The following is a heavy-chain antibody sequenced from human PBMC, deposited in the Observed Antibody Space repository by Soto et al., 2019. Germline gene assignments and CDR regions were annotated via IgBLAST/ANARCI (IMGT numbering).Heavy chain of an antibody. Sequence: EEQLLESGGDLVQPGGPLSLPWVASGITFRIRAMTWVRKHPAEGLEWVSVTTATDGDRRYADSVRGRFTTSRDNSKNTLYLQMSSLRAEDSAVYYCARGSRDSYPGSRIFDLWGRGTRVTVSS. J-gene: IGHJ4*02. CDR3: ARGSRDSYPGSRIFDL. V-gene: IGHV3-23*01. CDR1: GITFRIRA. CDR2: TTATDGDR. D-gene: IGHD3-10*01.